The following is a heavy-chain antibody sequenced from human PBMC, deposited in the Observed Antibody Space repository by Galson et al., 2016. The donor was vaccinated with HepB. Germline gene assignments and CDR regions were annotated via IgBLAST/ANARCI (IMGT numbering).Heavy chain of an antibody. V-gene: IGHV3-33*01. CDR2: IWNDGSKT. CDR3: AREVVQDYLWGSYRYDGRAGLGR. Sequence: SLRLSCAASGFIYSSYGLHWVRQAPGKGLVWLAVIWNDGSKTEYADSVSGRFAISRDTSKNTLYLQMDSLTAEDTAVYYCAREVVQDYLWGSYRYDGRAGLGRWGQGTLVTVSS. J-gene: IGHJ4*02. D-gene: IGHD3-16*02. CDR1: GFIYSSYG.